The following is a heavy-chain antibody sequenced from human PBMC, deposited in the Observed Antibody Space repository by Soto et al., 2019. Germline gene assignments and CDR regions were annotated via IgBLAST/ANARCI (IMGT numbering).Heavy chain of an antibody. Sequence: SETLSLTCAVYGGSFSGYYWSWIRQPPGKGLEWIGEINHSGSTNYNPSLKSRVTISVDTSKNQFSLKLSSVTAADTAVYYCARGQYDILXGYGVDYWGQGTLVT. CDR3: ARGQYDILXGYGVDY. V-gene: IGHV4-34*01. CDR1: GGSFSGYY. CDR2: INHSGST. J-gene: IGHJ4*02. D-gene: IGHD3-9*01.